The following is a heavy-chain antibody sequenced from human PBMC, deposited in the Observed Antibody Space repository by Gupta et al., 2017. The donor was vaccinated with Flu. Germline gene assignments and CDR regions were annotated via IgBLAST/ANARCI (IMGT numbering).Heavy chain of an antibody. Sequence: QLQLQESGPGLVKPSETLSLTCTVSGGSISPTGYYWSWIRQAPGKELEWIGTIYYNGNTYYNPSLKSRVTVSVDTSKNQFSLNLNSVTAADTAVYFCAKGGGIAVAGDWGQGTLVTVSS. CDR3: AKGGGIAVAGD. CDR1: GGSISPTGYY. D-gene: IGHD6-19*01. CDR2: IYYNGNT. V-gene: IGHV4-39*01. J-gene: IGHJ4*02.